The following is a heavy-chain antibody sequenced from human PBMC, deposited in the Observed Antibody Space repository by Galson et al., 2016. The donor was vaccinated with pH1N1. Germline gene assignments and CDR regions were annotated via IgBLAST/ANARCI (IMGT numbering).Heavy chain of an antibody. V-gene: IGHV1-69*13. CDR3: ARGFSGYDRLEYYQNGMDV. Sequence: SVKVSCKASGGTFTNYAINWVRQAPGQGLEWMGGLTPILGTPDYAQTLQGRVTITADENTNTAYMEMSSLRAEDTAVYYCARGFSGYDRLEYYQNGMDVWGQGTTGTVSS. D-gene: IGHD5-12*01. CDR2: LTPILGTP. J-gene: IGHJ6*02. CDR1: GGTFTNYA.